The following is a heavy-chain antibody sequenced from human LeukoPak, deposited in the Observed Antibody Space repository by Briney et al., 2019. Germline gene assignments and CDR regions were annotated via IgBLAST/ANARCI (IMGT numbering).Heavy chain of an antibody. CDR1: GFTFSSYA. CDR3: AKDQYSSGDDAFDI. V-gene: IGHV3-23*01. D-gene: IGHD3-22*01. CDR2: VSGSGGRT. Sequence: PGGSPRLSCAASGFTFSSYAMSWVRQAPGKGLEWVSIVSGSGGRTYYAESVKGRFTISRDNSKNTLFLQMKSLRAEDTAIYYCAKDQYSSGDDAFDIWGQGTMVTVSS. J-gene: IGHJ3*02.